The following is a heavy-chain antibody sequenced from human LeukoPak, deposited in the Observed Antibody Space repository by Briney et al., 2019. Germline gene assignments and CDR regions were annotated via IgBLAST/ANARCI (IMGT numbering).Heavy chain of an antibody. CDR3: AREVVDYVWGSYRYFDY. D-gene: IGHD3-16*02. CDR2: ISSSGSTI. Sequence: PGGSLRLSCAASGFSFSSYGMNWVRQAPGKGLEWVSYISSSGSTIYYADSVKGRFTISRDNAKNSLYLQMNSLRAEDTAVYYCAREVVDYVWGSYRYFDYWGQGTLVTVSS. J-gene: IGHJ4*02. CDR1: GFSFSSYG. V-gene: IGHV3-48*04.